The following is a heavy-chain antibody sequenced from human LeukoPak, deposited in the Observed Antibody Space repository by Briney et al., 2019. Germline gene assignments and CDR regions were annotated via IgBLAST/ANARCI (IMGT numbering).Heavy chain of an antibody. Sequence: SVKVSCKASGGTFSSYAISWVRQAPGQGLEWMGRIIPILGIANYAQKFQGRVTITADKSTSTAYMELSSLRSEDTAVYYCARDSAGRDYGSGSCIKPGGLGNWFDPWGQGTLVTVSS. CDR1: GGTFSSYA. J-gene: IGHJ5*02. CDR3: ARDSAGRDYGSGSCIKPGGLGNWFDP. CDR2: IIPILGIA. V-gene: IGHV1-69*04. D-gene: IGHD3-10*01.